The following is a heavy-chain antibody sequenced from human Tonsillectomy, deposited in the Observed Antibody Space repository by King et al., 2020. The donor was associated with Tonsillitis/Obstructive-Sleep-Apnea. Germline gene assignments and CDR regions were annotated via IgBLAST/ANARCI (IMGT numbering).Heavy chain of an antibody. V-gene: IGHV4-59*01. CDR2: IYYSGST. J-gene: IGHJ4*02. CDR3: ARVRYSSGWYYFHY. CDR1: GGSISSYY. Sequence: VQLQESGPGLVKPSETLSLTCTVSGGSISSYYWSWIRQPPGKGLEWIGYIYYSGSTNYNPSLKSRVTISVDTSKNQFSLKLSSVTAADTAVYYCARVRYSSGWYYFHYWGQGTLVTVSS. D-gene: IGHD6-19*01.